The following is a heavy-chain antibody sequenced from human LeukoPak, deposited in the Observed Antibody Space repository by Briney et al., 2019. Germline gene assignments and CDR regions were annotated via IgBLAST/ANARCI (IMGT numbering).Heavy chain of an antibody. CDR3: ARDAGYCSSTSCLYYFDY. D-gene: IGHD2-2*03. J-gene: IGHJ4*02. Sequence: ASVKVSCKASGYTFTGYYMHWVRQAPGQGLEWMGRINPNTGGTLYAQKFQGRVTMTRDTSISTAYLTLGRLTPDDTAIFFCARDAGYCSSTSCLYYFDYWGQGTLVTVSS. CDR2: INPNTGGT. CDR1: GYTFTGYY. V-gene: IGHV1-2*06.